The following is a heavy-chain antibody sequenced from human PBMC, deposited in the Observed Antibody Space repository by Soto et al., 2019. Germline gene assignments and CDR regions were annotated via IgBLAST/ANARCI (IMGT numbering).Heavy chain of an antibody. CDR1: GFTFSSYS. J-gene: IGHJ2*01. Sequence: EVQLVESGGGLVKPGGSLRLSCAASGFTFSSYSMNWVRQAPGKGLEWVSSISSSSSYIYYADSVKGRFTISRDNARNSLYLQMNSLRAEDTAVYYCARYVATTGSHCYFDLWGRGTLVTVSS. CDR2: ISSSSSYI. V-gene: IGHV3-21*01. CDR3: ARYVATTGSHCYFDL. D-gene: IGHD5-12*01.